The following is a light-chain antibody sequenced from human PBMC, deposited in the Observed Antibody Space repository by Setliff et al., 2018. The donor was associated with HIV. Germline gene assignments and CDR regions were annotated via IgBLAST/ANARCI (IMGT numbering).Light chain of an antibody. Sequence: QAVVTQEPSLTVSPGGTVTLTCASSTGAVTSSYYPSWFQQKPGQAPRPLIYYTNNSHSWTPARISGSLLGGKAALTLSNVQPEDEAEYYCLLFFANDYFFGSGTKVTVL. CDR1: TGAVTSSYY. CDR2: YTN. J-gene: IGLJ1*01. CDR3: LLFFANDYF. V-gene: IGLV7-43*01.